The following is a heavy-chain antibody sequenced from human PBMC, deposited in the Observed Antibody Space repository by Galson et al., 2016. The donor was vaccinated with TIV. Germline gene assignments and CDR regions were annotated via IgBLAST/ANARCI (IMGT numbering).Heavy chain of an antibody. V-gene: IGHV5-51*03. CDR3: ARGRREAAYNWNQPLDY. Sequence: QSGAEVTKPGESLKISCSGSGYRFTSYWIGWVRQMPGKGLEWMGIIYPNDSDTKYSPSFQGQVTISADKSIRTAYLQWSSLKASDTAMYYCARGRREAAYNWNQPLDYWGQGTLVTVSS. CDR2: IYPNDSDT. D-gene: IGHD1-20*01. J-gene: IGHJ4*02. CDR1: GYRFTSYW.